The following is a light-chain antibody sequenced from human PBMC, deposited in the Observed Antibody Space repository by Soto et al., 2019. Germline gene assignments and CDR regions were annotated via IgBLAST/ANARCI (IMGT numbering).Light chain of an antibody. CDR3: QQYYSAPFT. J-gene: IGKJ3*01. CDR2: WAS. V-gene: IGKV4-1*01. CDR1: QRVLYSSNIKNF. Sequence: DIVMTQSPDSLAVFLGERATINCKSSQRVLYSSNIKNFLPWYQQKPGHPPKLLIYWASTRESGVPDRFSGSGSGTDFTLTISSLQAEDVAVYYCQQYYSAPFTFGPGTKVDIK.